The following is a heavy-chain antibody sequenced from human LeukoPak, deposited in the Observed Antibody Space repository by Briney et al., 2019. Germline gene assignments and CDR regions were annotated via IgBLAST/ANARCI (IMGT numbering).Heavy chain of an antibody. CDR2: ISGSGGST. J-gene: IGHJ4*02. Sequence: ETLSLTCAVYGGSFSGYYWSWIRQAPGKGLEWVSAISGSGGSTYYADTVKGRFTISRDNSKNTLYLQMNSLRAEDTAVYYCAKDKETFTVTTGYFFDYWGQGTLVTVSS. CDR1: GGSFSGYY. D-gene: IGHD4-17*01. V-gene: IGHV3-23*01. CDR3: AKDKETFTVTTGYFFDY.